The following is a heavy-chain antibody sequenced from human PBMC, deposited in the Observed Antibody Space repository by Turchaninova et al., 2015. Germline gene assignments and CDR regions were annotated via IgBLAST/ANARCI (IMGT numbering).Heavy chain of an antibody. Sequence: QITLKESGPTLVKPTQTLTLTCTFSGFSLSTSGVGVGWIRQPPGKALEWLALISWDVDKLYSPFLNGRLTLPKGTTHTQVVLTMTNMAPVDTAKYYCAHSMAAAACMENPCDYWGQGTLVTVSS. CDR3: AHSMAAAACMENPCDY. J-gene: IGHJ4*02. CDR1: GFSLSTSGVG. D-gene: IGHD6-13*01. CDR2: ISWDVDK. V-gene: IGHV2-5*02.